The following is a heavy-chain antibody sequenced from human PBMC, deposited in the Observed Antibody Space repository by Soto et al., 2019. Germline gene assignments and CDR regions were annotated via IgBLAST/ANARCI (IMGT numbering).Heavy chain of an antibody. CDR2: IHGDGGKI. J-gene: IGHJ4*02. Sequence: GGSLILSCAASGFMFSAYWMSWVRQAPGKGLEWVANIHGDGGKIYYVDSVKGRFTISRDNAKRSLYLQMNSLRAEDTAVYYCARDFYGGYTYGPGDYWGQGALVTVSS. CDR1: GFMFSAYW. V-gene: IGHV3-7*01. D-gene: IGHD5-18*01. CDR3: ARDFYGGYTYGPGDY.